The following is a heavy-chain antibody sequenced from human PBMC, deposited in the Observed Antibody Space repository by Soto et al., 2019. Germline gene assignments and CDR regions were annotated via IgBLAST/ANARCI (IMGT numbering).Heavy chain of an antibody. CDR3: ARLGGYGDYFDY. Sequence: QVQLQESGPGLVKPSETLSLTCTVSGGSISSYYWSWIRQPPGKGLEWIGYIYYSGSTNYNPSLESRVTISVDTSKNQFSLKLSSVTAADTAVYYCARLGGYGDYFDYWCQGTLVTVSS. J-gene: IGHJ4*02. V-gene: IGHV4-59*01. D-gene: IGHD4-17*01. CDR1: GGSISSYY. CDR2: IYYSGST.